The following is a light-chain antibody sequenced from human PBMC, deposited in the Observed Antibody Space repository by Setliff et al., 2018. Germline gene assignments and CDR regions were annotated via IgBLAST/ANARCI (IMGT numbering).Light chain of an antibody. V-gene: IGLV2-14*01. CDR3: SSYTSSSTSYV. CDR1: SSDDGGYNY. CDR2: DVS. J-gene: IGLJ1*01. Sequence: QSVLTQHASVSGSPGQSITISCTGTSSDDGGYNYVSWYQQHPGKAPKLMICDVSKRPSGVSNRFSGSKSGNTASLTISGLQAEDEADYYCSSYTSSSTSYVFGTGTK.